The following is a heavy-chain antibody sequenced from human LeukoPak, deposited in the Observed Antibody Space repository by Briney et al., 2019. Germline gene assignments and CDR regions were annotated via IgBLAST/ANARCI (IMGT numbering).Heavy chain of an antibody. CDR2: IHTGGTT. D-gene: IGHD6-6*01. CDR1: GGSIGDDY. J-gene: IGHJ4*02. V-gene: IGHV4-4*07. CDR3: ARVVPIAARPHFDY. Sequence: SETLSLTCTVSGGSIGDDYFAWIRQPAGKGLEWIGRIHTGGTTNYNPSLMSRVTLSIDTSKKQISLRLTSVTAADTAVYYCARVVPIAARPHFDYWGQGTLVTVSS.